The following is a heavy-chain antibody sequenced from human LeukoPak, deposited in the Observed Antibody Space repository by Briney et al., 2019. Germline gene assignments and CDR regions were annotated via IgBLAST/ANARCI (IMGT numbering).Heavy chain of an antibody. J-gene: IGHJ6*02. V-gene: IGHV1-24*01. D-gene: IGHD3-16*02. Sequence: ASVKVSCKVSGYTLTELSMHWVRQAPGKGLAWMGGFDPEDGETIYAQKFQGRVTMTEDTSTDTAYMELSSLRSEDTAVYYCATASPYDYVWGSYRPKNYYYYGMDVWGQGTTVTVSS. CDR3: ATASPYDYVWGSYRPKNYYYYGMDV. CDR2: FDPEDGET. CDR1: GYTLTELS.